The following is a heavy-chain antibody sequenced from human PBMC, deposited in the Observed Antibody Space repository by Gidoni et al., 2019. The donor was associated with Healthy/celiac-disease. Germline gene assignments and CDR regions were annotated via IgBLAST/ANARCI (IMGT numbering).Heavy chain of an antibody. CDR1: GGSISSGSYY. Sequence: QVQLQESGPGLVKPSQTLSLTCTVSGGSISSGSYYWSWIRQPAGKGLEWIGRIYTSGSTNYNPSLKSRVTISVDTSKNQFSLKLSSVTAADTAVYYCARERGAGFDYWGQGTLVTVSS. CDR2: IYTSGST. CDR3: ARERGAGFDY. D-gene: IGHD6-19*01. J-gene: IGHJ4*02. V-gene: IGHV4-61*02.